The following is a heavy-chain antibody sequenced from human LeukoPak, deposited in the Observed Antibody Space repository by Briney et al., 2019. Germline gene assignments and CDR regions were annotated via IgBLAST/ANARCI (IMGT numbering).Heavy chain of an antibody. V-gene: IGHV3-43*02. CDR2: ISGDGGST. Sequence: GGSLRLSCAASGFTFSTYWMHWVRQAPGKGLEWVSLISGDGGSTYYADSVKGRFTISRDNSKNSLYLQMNSLRTEDTALYYCAKDMRYSYDYWGQGTLVTVSS. CDR1: GFTFSTYW. CDR3: AKDMRYSYDY. J-gene: IGHJ4*02. D-gene: IGHD5-18*01.